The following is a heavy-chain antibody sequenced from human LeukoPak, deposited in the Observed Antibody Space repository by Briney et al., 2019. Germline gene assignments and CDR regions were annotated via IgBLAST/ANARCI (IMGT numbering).Heavy chain of an antibody. J-gene: IGHJ4*02. CDR3: ARKRYSYGRGKGFLVY. CDR1: GYTFTSYD. Sequence: GASVKVSCKASGYTFTSYDINWVRQATGQGLEWMGWMNPNSGNTGYAQKFQGRVTMTRNTSISTAYMELSSLRSEDTAVYYCARKRYSYGRGKGFLVYWGQGTLVTVSS. CDR2: MNPNSGNT. V-gene: IGHV1-8*01. D-gene: IGHD5-18*01.